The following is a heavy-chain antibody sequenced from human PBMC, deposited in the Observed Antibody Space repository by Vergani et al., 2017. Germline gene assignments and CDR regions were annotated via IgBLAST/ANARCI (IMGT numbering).Heavy chain of an antibody. Sequence: QVQLVQSGAEVKKPGSSVKVSCKASGGTFSSYAISWVRQAPGQGLEWMGGIIPIFGTANYAQKFQGRVTITADESTSTAYMELSSLRSEDTAVYYCASLSWNGGSLLTGWFDPWGQGTLVTVSS. CDR1: GGTFSSYA. CDR2: IIPIFGTA. V-gene: IGHV1-69*01. J-gene: IGHJ5*02. CDR3: ASLSWNGGSLLTGWFDP. D-gene: IGHD2-15*01.